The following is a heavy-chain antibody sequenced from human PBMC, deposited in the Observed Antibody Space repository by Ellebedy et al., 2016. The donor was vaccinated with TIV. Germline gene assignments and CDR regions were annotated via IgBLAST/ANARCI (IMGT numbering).Heavy chain of an antibody. J-gene: IGHJ4*02. D-gene: IGHD2-15*01. CDR2: INHSGST. CDR3: AGVPRYCSGGSCGSLDY. V-gene: IGHV4-34*01. Sequence: SETLSLTXAVYGGSFSGYYWSWIRQPPGKGLEWIGEINHSGSTNYNPSLKSRVTISVDTSKNQFSLKLSSVTAADTAVYYCAGVPRYCSGGSCGSLDYWGQGTLVTVSS. CDR1: GGSFSGYY.